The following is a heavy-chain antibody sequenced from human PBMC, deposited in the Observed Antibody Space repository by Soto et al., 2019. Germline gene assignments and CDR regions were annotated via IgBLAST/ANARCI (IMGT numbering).Heavy chain of an antibody. CDR2: MSPNSGNT. CDR3: ARGSGIAAAGTDYYYGMDV. V-gene: IGHV1-8*02. D-gene: IGHD6-13*01. Sequence: ASVKVSCKASGGTFSSYAISWVRQAPGQGLEWMGWMSPNSGNTGYAQKFQGRVTMTRNTSISTAYMELSSLRSEDTAVYYCARGSGIAAAGTDYYYGMDVWGQGTTVTVSS. J-gene: IGHJ6*02. CDR1: GGTFSSYA.